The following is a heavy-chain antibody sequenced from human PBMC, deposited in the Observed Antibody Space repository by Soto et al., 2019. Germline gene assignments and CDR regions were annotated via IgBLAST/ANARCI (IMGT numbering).Heavy chain of an antibody. CDR2: ISANGQGI. D-gene: IGHD2-2*01. V-gene: IGHV3-23*01. Sequence: PGGSLRLSCTASGFTFTYYAFSWVRQAPGKGLEWVSAISANGQGIYYAGSVRGRFAISRDNSKNTVFLHMDSLRAEDTAVYYCAKDRDYPRNQFHYWGQGTLVTVPS. CDR3: AKDRDYPRNQFHY. CDR1: GFTFTYYA. J-gene: IGHJ4*02.